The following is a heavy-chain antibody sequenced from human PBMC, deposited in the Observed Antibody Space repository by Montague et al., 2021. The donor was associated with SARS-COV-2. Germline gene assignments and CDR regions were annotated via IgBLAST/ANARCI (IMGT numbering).Heavy chain of an antibody. V-gene: IGHV4-61*08. J-gene: IGHJ4*02. CDR3: ARVSLAAAATRSDY. D-gene: IGHD6-13*01. CDR2: IYYSGST. CDR1: GGSVSSGGYY. Sequence: SETLSLTCTVSGGSVSSGGYYWSWIRQPPGEGLEWVGYIYYSGSTXYNPSLKSRVTISLDTSKNQFSLKLTSVTAADTAVYYCARVSLAAAATRSDYWGQGTLVTVSS.